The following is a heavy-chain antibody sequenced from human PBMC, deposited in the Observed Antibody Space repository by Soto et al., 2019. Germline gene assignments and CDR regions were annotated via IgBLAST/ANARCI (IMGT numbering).Heavy chain of an antibody. D-gene: IGHD3-22*01. V-gene: IGHV1-69*18. Sequence: QVQLVQSGAEVKKPGSSVKVSCKASGGTFSSYAISWVRQAPGQGLEWMGRIIPIFGTANYAQKFQGRVTITADESTSTAYMELSSLRSEDTAVYYCARDAGYYYDSSGYPGRGYYFDYWGQGTLVTVSS. CDR3: ARDAGYYYDSSGYPGRGYYFDY. CDR1: GGTFSSYA. CDR2: IIPIFGTA. J-gene: IGHJ4*02.